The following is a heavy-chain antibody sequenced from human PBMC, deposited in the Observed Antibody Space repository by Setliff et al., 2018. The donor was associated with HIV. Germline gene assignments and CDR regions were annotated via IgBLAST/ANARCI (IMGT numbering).Heavy chain of an antibody. D-gene: IGHD4-17*01. J-gene: IGHJ4*02. CDR2: IKEDGSET. Sequence: GGSLRLSCATSGFTFSNFWMTWARQAPGKGLEWVANIKEDGSETFYVDSVKGRFTMSRDNAKNLVYLEMNSLRVEDTAFYYCARLSPPDDYGDLGGVDYWGQGTLVTVSS. CDR1: GFTFSNFW. V-gene: IGHV3-7*01. CDR3: ARLSPPDDYGDLGGVDY.